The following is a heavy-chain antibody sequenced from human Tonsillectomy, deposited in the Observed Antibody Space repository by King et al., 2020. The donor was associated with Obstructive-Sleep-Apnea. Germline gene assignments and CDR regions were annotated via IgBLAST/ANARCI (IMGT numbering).Heavy chain of an antibody. V-gene: IGHV3-49*03. CDR2: IRSKAYGGTT. J-gene: IGHJ5*02. CDR3: TRENWNRSFDP. CDR1: GFTFGDYA. D-gene: IGHD1-1*01. Sequence: VQLVESGGGLVQPGRSLRLSCKASGFTFGDYAINWFRQAPGKGLEWVGFIRSKAYGGTTEYAASVKGRFTISRDDSESIAYLQMNSLKTEDTAVYYCTRENWNRSFDPWGQGTLVTVSS.